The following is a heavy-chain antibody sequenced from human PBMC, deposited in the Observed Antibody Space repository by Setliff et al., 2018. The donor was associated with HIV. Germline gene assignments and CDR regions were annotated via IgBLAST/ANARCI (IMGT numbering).Heavy chain of an antibody. D-gene: IGHD4-4*01. V-gene: IGHV3-21*04. CDR2: ISSGGSDI. CDR3: ARDPGLTSAFYMDV. J-gene: IGHJ6*03. CDR1: GFTFSGTW. Sequence: PGGSLRLSCAASGFTFSGTWMAWFRQAPGTGLEWVSSISSGGSDIYYADSMKGRFTISRDNAKNSLYLQVNSLRSEDTAVYYCARDPGLTSAFYMDVWGKGTTVTVSS.